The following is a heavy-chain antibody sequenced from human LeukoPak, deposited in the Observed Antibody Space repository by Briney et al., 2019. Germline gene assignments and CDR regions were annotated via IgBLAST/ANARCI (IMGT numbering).Heavy chain of an antibody. CDR3: ARFRSYYDILTGSNFDY. CDR1: GYTFTSYG. Sequence: GASVKVSCKASGYTFTSYGISWVRQAPGQGLEWMGWISAYNGNTNYAQKLQGRVTMTTDTSTSTANMELRSLRSDDTAVYYCARFRSYYDILTGSNFDYWGQGTLVTVSS. D-gene: IGHD3-9*01. J-gene: IGHJ4*02. V-gene: IGHV1-18*01. CDR2: ISAYNGNT.